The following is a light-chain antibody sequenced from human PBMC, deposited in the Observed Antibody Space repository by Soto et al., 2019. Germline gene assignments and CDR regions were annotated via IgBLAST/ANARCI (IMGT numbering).Light chain of an antibody. Sequence: EIGLTQSPATLSLSPGERATLSFRASQSVGRNLAWYQQKPGQSPRLLVYGASTRATGIPDRFSGSGSGTDFTLTISRLEPEDFAVYYCQQYGSSPRAFGQGTKVDIK. CDR2: GAS. CDR3: QQYGSSPRA. J-gene: IGKJ1*01. V-gene: IGKV3-20*01. CDR1: QSVGRN.